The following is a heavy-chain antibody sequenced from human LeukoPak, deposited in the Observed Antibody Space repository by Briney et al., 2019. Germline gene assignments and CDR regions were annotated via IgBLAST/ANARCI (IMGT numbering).Heavy chain of an antibody. CDR3: ARGCSSTSCHFNAFDI. J-gene: IGHJ3*02. CDR2: INPNSGGT. V-gene: IGHV1-2*02. D-gene: IGHD2-2*01. CDR1: GYTFTGYY. Sequence: ASVKVSCKASGYTFTGYYMHWVRQAPVQGLEWMGWINPNSGGTNYAQKFQGRVTMTRDTSISTAYMELSRLRSDDTAVYYCARGCSSTSCHFNAFDIWGQGTMVTVSS.